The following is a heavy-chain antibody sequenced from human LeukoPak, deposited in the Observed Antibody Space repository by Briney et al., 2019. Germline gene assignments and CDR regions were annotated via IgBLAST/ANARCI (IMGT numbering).Heavy chain of an antibody. Sequence: ASVKVSCKASGYTFTRYGISWVRQAPGQGLEWMGWISAYNGNTNYAQKLQGRVTMTTDTSTSTAYMELRSLRSDDTAVYYCARGRMTAMVTCFDYWGQGTLVTVSS. V-gene: IGHV1-18*01. CDR2: ISAYNGNT. CDR3: ARGRMTAMVTCFDY. J-gene: IGHJ4*02. D-gene: IGHD5-18*01. CDR1: GYTFTRYG.